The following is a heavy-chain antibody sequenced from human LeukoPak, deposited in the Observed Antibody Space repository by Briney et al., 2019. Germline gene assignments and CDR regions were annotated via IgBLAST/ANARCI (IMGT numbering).Heavy chain of an antibody. Sequence: GGSLRLSCAASGFTFSSYSMNWVRQAPGKGLEWVSSISSSSAYIYYADSVKGRFTISRDNAKNTLYLQMNSLRAEDTAVYYCARDPPRRGKWSPRRVYWGQGALVTVSS. CDR2: ISSSSAYI. D-gene: IGHD1-26*01. CDR3: ARDPPRRGKWSPRRVY. CDR1: GFTFSSYS. J-gene: IGHJ4*02. V-gene: IGHV3-21*01.